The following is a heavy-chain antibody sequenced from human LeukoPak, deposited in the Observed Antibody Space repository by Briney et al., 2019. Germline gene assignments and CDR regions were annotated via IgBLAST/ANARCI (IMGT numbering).Heavy chain of an antibody. V-gene: IGHV4-34*01. CDR2: INHSGST. CDR1: GGSFSGYY. D-gene: IGHD1-1*01. CDR3: ARGPTISETGYFDY. Sequence: SETLSLTCAVYGGSFSGYYWSWIRQPPGKGLEWIGEINHSGSTNYNPSLKSRVTISVDTSKNQFSLKLSSVTAADTAVYYCARGPTISETGYFDYWGQGTLVTVSS. J-gene: IGHJ4*03.